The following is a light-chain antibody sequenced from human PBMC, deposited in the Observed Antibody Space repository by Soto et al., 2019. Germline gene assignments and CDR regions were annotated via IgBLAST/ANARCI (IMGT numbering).Light chain of an antibody. CDR2: DVN. Sequence: QPALTQPRSVSGSPGQSVTISCSGTSSDVGGYKYVSWYQQHPGKAPELMIYDVNKRPSGVPDRFSGSKSGNTASLTISGLQAEDEADYYCCSYAGSYTYVFGTGTKVT. CDR1: SSDVGGYKY. V-gene: IGLV2-11*01. J-gene: IGLJ1*01. CDR3: CSYAGSYTYV.